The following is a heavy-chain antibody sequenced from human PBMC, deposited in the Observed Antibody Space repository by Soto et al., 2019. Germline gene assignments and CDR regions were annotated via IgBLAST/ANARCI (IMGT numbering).Heavy chain of an antibody. CDR3: AKDRRELTGAFDI. J-gene: IGHJ3*02. D-gene: IGHD1-26*01. CDR1: GFTFSSYA. CDR2: ISYDGSNK. Sequence: PGGSLRLSCAASGFTFSSYAMHWVRQAPGKGLEWVAVISYDGSNKYYADSVKGRFTISRDNSKNTLYLQMNSLRAEDTAVYYCAKDRRELTGAFDIWGQGTMVTVSS. V-gene: IGHV3-30-3*01.